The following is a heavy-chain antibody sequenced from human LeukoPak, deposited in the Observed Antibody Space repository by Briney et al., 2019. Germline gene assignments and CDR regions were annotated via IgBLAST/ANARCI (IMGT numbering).Heavy chain of an antibody. CDR2: MNPNSGNT. CDR3: AREVVPASPEQITWFDP. CDR1: GYTFTSYD. D-gene: IGHD2-2*01. V-gene: IGHV1-8*01. Sequence: ASVKVSCKASGYTFTSYDINRVRQATGPGLEWMGWMNPNSGNTSYAQKFQGRVTMTRNTSISTAYMELSSLRSEDTAVYYCAREVVPASPEQITWFDPWGQGTLVSVSS. J-gene: IGHJ5*02.